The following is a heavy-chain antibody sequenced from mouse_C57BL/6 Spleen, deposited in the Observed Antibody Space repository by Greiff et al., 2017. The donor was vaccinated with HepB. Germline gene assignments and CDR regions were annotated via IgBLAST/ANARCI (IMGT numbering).Heavy chain of an antibody. V-gene: IGHV1-82*01. J-gene: IGHJ1*03. Sequence: VQLQQSGPELVKPGASVKISCKASGYAFSSSWMNWVKQRPGKGLEWIGRIYPGDGDTNYNGKFKGKATLTADKSSSKAYMQLSSLTSEDSAVYFCAKGVYYYGRSYVTYFDVWGTGTTVTVSS. D-gene: IGHD1-1*01. CDR2: IYPGDGDT. CDR3: AKGVYYYGRSYVTYFDV. CDR1: GYAFSSSW.